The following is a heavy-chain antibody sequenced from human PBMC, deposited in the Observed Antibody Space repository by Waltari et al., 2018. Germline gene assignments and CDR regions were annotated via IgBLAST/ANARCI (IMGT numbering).Heavy chain of an antibody. Sequence: QMEVVESGGGVVHVGGSLRLSCVASGFGFRNYGLHWVRQAPGKGLEWVAIISYDGSQKYYVESVKGRFTISRDDSKNTMYLQMSSLRVEDTAVYFCAKDDSGAELDPWGQGTLVTVSS. CDR1: GFGFRNYG. V-gene: IGHV3-30*18. CDR3: AKDDSGAELDP. CDR2: ISYDGSQK. J-gene: IGHJ5*02. D-gene: IGHD3-10*01.